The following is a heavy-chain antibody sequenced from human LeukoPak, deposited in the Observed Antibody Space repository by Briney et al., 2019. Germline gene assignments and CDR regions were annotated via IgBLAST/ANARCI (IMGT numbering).Heavy chain of an antibody. D-gene: IGHD3-10*01. CDR1: GVSISTSRYY. J-gene: IGHJ4*02. CDR2: IYYSRST. CDR3: ASPLMVRGDMYYFDY. V-gene: IGHV4-39*01. Sequence: PSETLSLTCTVSGVSISTSRYYWGWIRQPPGKGLEWIGSIYYSRSTYYNPSLKSRVTISVDTSKNQFSLKLSSVTAADTAVYYCASPLMVRGDMYYFDYWGQGTLVTVSS.